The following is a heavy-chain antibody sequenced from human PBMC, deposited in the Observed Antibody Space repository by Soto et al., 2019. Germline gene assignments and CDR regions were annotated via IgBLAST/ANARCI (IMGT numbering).Heavy chain of an antibody. CDR3: ATDRLYSSSSHYYYYGMDV. CDR2: FDPEDGET. CDR1: GYTLTELS. J-gene: IGHJ6*02. Sequence: ASVKVSCKVSGYTLTELSIHWVRQAPGKGPEWMGGFDPEDGETIYAQKFQGRVTMTEDTSTDTAYMELSSLRSEDTAVYYCATDRLYSSSSHYYYYGMDVWGQGTTVTVSS. D-gene: IGHD6-6*01. V-gene: IGHV1-24*01.